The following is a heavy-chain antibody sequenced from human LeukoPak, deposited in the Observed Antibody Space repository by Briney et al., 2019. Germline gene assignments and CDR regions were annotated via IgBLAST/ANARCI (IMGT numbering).Heavy chain of an antibody. CDR3: ARRHINVDTAMVTDAFDI. V-gene: IGHV4-4*07. D-gene: IGHD5-18*01. CDR1: GASISAYY. J-gene: IGHJ3*02. CDR2: IYNNERT. Sequence: SETLSLTCNVSGASISAYYWSWIRQPAGKGLEWIGRIYNNERTNYNPSLKGRVTMSVDTSKNQFSLKLSSVTAADTAVYYCARRHINVDTAMVTDAFDIWGQGTMVTVSS.